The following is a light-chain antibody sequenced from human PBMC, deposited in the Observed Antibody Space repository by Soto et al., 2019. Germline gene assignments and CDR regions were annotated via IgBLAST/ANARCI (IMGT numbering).Light chain of an antibody. J-gene: IGKJ1*01. V-gene: IGKV3-20*01. CDR2: GAY. CDR3: QQYGSSRT. Sequence: DIVVTHSPFTLSFAPAKRAALSSGASETVSSSFLAWYQQKPGQAPRLLIYGAYRRATGIPDRFSGSGSGTDFTLTISRLEPEDFAVYYCQQYGSSRTFGQGTKVDIK. CDR1: ETVSSSF.